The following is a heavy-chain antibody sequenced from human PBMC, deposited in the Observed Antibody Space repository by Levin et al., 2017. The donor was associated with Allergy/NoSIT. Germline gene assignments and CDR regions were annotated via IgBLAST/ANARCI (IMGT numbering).Heavy chain of an antibody. CDR3: ARDPNYGDYPVLDY. Sequence: QARGKGLEWVSYISSSSSTIYYADSVKGRFTISRDNAKNSLYLQMNSLRDEDTAVYYCARDPNYGDYPVLDYWGQGTLVTVSS. D-gene: IGHD4-17*01. V-gene: IGHV3-48*02. CDR2: ISSSSSTI. J-gene: IGHJ4*02.